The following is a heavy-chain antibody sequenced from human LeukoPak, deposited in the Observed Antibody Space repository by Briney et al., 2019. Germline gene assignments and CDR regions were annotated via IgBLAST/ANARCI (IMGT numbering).Heavy chain of an antibody. CDR3: VREGGSSGYYFFHY. CDR1: GYTFTTYS. CDR2: ISAYNGNT. D-gene: IGHD3-22*01. Sequence: EASVKVSCKASGYTFTTYSLSWVRQAPGQGLEWMGWISAYNGNTNYAQKLQGRVTMTTDTSTTTAYMELRSLRSDDTAVYYCVREGGSSGYYFFHYWGQGTLVTVSS. V-gene: IGHV1-18*01. J-gene: IGHJ4*02.